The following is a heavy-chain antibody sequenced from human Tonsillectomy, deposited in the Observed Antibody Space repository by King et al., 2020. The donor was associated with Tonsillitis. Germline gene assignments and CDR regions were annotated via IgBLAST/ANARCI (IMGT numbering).Heavy chain of an antibody. J-gene: IGHJ4*02. Sequence: VQLVESGGGLVQPGGSLRLSCAASGFTFSSYWMHWVRQAPGKGLVWVSRINSDGTGTSYANSVKGRFTVSRDNAKNTLYLQMNSLRAEDTAVYYCARGGIEGALQQNDYWGQGSLVTVSS. CDR2: INSDGTGT. CDR3: ARGGIEGALQQNDY. V-gene: IGHV3-74*01. D-gene: IGHD1-26*01. CDR1: GFTFSSYW.